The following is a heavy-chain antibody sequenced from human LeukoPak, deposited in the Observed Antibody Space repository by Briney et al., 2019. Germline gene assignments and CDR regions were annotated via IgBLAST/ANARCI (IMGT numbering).Heavy chain of an antibody. J-gene: IGHJ4*02. CDR3: AKLDYYGNY. D-gene: IGHD3-10*01. V-gene: IGHV3-21*01. CDR2: ITSSSSYI. CDR1: GFTFSTYN. Sequence: GESLRLSCAASGFTFSTYNMNWVRQAPGKGLEWLSSITSSSSYIYYADSVKGRFTISRDNAKNSLYLQMNSLRDEDTAVYYCAKLDYYGNYWGQGTLVTVSS.